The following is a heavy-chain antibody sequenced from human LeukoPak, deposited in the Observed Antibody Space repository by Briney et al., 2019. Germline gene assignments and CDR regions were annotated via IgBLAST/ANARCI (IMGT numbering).Heavy chain of an antibody. CDR2: MNPNSGNT. Sequence: ASVKVSCKASGYTFTSYDINWVRQATGQGLEWMGWMNPNSGNTGYAQKFQGRVTMTRTTAISTAYMELSSLRSEDTAVYYCARGLSRKQGYYYYMDVWGKGTTVTVSS. CDR1: GYTFTSYD. CDR3: ARGLSRKQGYYYYMDV. V-gene: IGHV1-8*01. J-gene: IGHJ6*03.